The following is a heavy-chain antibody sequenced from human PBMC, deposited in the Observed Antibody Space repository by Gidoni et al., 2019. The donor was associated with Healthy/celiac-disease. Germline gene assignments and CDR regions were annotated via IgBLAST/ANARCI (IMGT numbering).Heavy chain of an antibody. Sequence: QVQLQQSGPGLVKPSQTLSLTCAISGASVSSNSAAWNWIRQSPSRGLEWLGRTYYRSKWYNDYAVSVKSRITINPDTSKNQVSLQLNSVTPEDTAVYYCARAYSSGLTSQNYYDDYMDVWGKGTTVTVSS. CDR2: TYYRSKWYN. D-gene: IGHD6-19*01. CDR1: GASVSSNSAA. V-gene: IGHV6-1*01. J-gene: IGHJ6*03. CDR3: ARAYSSGLTSQNYYDDYMDV.